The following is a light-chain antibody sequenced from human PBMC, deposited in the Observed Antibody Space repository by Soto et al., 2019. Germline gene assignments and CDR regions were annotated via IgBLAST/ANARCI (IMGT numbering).Light chain of an antibody. Sequence: DIQMTQSPSTMSASVGDRVTITSRAIQRISSWLAWSQQSPGRAPNLLNYVEPTAETGVPSRFSGSESGTEVTLTIGIRQPYDFATYYCQQYSSYPWKFGQGDTLQIK. CDR3: QQYSSYPWK. V-gene: IGKV1-5*03. J-gene: IGKJ1*01. CDR2: VEP. CDR1: QRISSW.